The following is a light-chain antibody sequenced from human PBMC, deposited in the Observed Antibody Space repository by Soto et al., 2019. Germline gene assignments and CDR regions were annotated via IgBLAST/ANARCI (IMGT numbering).Light chain of an antibody. CDR1: RSNIGRNY. CDR2: RNN. J-gene: IGLJ3*02. CDR3: ARWDDSLNGPV. Sequence: QSVLTQPPSASGTPGQRVSISCSGSRSNIGRNYVYWYQQLPGTAPKLLIQRNNERPSGVPDRFSGSKSGTSASLAISGLLSEDEADYFCARWDDSLNGPVFGGGTKLTVL. V-gene: IGLV1-47*01.